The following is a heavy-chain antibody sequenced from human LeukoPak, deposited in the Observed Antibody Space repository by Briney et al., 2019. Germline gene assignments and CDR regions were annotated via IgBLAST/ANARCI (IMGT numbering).Heavy chain of an antibody. CDR1: GFTFSSYA. CDR3: ARSIRGDEADY. D-gene: IGHD5-24*01. Sequence: GGSLRLSCAASGFTFSSYAMHWVRQAPGKGLEYVSAISSNGGSTYYANSVKGRFTISRDNSKNTLYLQMGSLRAEDMAVYYCARSIRGDEADYXXXGXLVTVSS. V-gene: IGHV3-64*01. J-gene: IGHJ4*02. CDR2: ISSNGGST.